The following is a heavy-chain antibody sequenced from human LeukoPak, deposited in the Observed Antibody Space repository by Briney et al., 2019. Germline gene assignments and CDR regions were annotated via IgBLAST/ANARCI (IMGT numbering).Heavy chain of an antibody. CDR1: GGSIGSSNW. D-gene: IGHD5-12*01. CDR2: IYHSGST. V-gene: IGHV4-4*02. Sequence: SETLSLTCAVSGGSIGSSNWWSWVRQPPGKGLEWIGEIYHSGSTNYNPSLKSRVTISVDRSKNQFSLKLSSVTAADTAVYYCARAPRLVATIYYFDYWGQGTLVTVSS. J-gene: IGHJ4*02. CDR3: ARAPRLVATIYYFDY.